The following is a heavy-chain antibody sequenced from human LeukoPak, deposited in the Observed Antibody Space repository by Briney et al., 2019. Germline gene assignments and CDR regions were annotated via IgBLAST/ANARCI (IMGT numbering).Heavy chain of an antibody. CDR2: ISYDGSNK. CDR3: ARDATGFDY. Sequence: GGSLRLSCAASGFTFSSYAMHWVRQAPGKGLEWVAVISYDGSNKYYADSVKGRFTISRDNSKNTLYLQMNSLRAEDTAVYYCARDATGFDYWGQGTLVTVSS. D-gene: IGHD2-15*01. V-gene: IGHV3-30-3*01. J-gene: IGHJ4*02. CDR1: GFTFSSYA.